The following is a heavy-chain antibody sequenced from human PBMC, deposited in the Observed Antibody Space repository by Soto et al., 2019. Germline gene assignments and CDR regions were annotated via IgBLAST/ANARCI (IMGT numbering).Heavy chain of an antibody. D-gene: IGHD6-25*01. Sequence: VQLVESGGGLVQPGGSLRVSCAASGFTSSSYAMSWVRQVTGKGLEWVSIAGTADDTYYAGSVKGRFTITREVANNSVYLQKKSLRAGNTAVYYCGRGAGIGAADTRDFDLWGRGTLVTVSS. J-gene: IGHJ2*01. CDR2: AGTADDT. V-gene: IGHV3-13*01. CDR1: GFTSSSYA. CDR3: GRGAGIGAADTRDFDL.